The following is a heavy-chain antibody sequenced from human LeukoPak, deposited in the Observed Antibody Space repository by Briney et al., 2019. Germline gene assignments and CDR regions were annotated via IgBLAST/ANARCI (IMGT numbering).Heavy chain of an antibody. Sequence: GGSLRLSCAASGFTFSSYSMNWVRQAPGKGLEWVSSISSSSSYIYYADSVKGRFTISRDNSKNTLYLQMNSLRAEDTAVYYSTTVTTPPPDYWGQGTLVTVSS. CDR3: TTVTTPPPDY. D-gene: IGHD4-17*01. CDR1: GFTFSSYS. CDR2: ISSSSSYI. J-gene: IGHJ4*02. V-gene: IGHV3-21*04.